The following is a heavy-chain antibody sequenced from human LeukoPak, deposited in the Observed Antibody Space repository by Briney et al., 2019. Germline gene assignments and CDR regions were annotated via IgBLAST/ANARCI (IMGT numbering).Heavy chain of an antibody. CDR1: GGSISSSSYY. CDR3: ARDGNYYGSGSYRRGPNWFDP. J-gene: IGHJ5*02. V-gene: IGHV4-39*02. D-gene: IGHD3-10*01. CDR2: IYYSGST. Sequence: PSETLSLTCTVSGGSISSSSYYWGWIRQPPGKGLEWIGSIYYSGSTYYHPSLKSRVTISVDTSKNQFSLKLSSVTAADTAVYYCARDGNYYGSGSYRRGPNWFDPWGQGTLVTVSS.